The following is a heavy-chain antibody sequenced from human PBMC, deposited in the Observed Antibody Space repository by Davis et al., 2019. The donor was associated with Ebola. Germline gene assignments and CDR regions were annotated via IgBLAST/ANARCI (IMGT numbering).Heavy chain of an antibody. Sequence: ASVKVSCKASGYTFTSYDINWVRQAPGQGLEWMGWMNPNSGNTGYAQKFQGRVTMTRNTSISTAYMELSSLRSEDTAVYYCARGHYDFWSGLTGMDVWGQGTTVTVSS. J-gene: IGHJ6*02. V-gene: IGHV1-8*01. D-gene: IGHD3-3*01. CDR1: GYTFTSYD. CDR2: MNPNSGNT. CDR3: ARGHYDFWSGLTGMDV.